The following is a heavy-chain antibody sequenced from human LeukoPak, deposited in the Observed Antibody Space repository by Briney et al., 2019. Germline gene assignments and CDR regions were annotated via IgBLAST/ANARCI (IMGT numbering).Heavy chain of an antibody. Sequence: GGSLRLSCAASGFTFSSYSMNWVRQAPGKGLVWVSRINSDGSSTSYADSVKGRFTISRDNAKNTLYLQMNSLRAEDTAVYYCARSAWVDYFDYWGQGTLVTVSS. D-gene: IGHD2-15*01. V-gene: IGHV3-74*01. CDR1: GFTFSSYS. J-gene: IGHJ4*02. CDR3: ARSAWVDYFDY. CDR2: INSDGSST.